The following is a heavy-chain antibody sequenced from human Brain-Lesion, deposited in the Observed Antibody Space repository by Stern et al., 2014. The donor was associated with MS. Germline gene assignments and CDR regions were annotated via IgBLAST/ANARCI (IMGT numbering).Heavy chain of an antibody. V-gene: IGHV5-51*01. D-gene: IGHD4-17*01. Sequence: EVHLVESGAEPKKPGESLKFSCKGYGYSFTSYWIGWVGQLPGKGLAGVGIIYPGDLDTRECPAHQGQVAISADKSISTAYLQWSSLKASDTAMYYCARRENGDGGLDYWGQGTLVTVSS. CDR2: IYPGDLDT. CDR1: GYSFTSYW. CDR3: ARRENGDGGLDY. J-gene: IGHJ4*02.